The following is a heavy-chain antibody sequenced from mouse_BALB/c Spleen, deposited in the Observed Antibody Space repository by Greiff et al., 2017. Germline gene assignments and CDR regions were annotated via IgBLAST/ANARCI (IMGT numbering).Heavy chain of an antibody. D-gene: IGHD1-1*01. J-gene: IGHJ2*01. Sequence: LQQPGSELVRPGASVKLSCTASGYTFTSYWMHWVKQRHGQGLEWIGNIYPGSGSTNYDEKFKSKGTLTVDTSSSTAYMHLSSLTSEDSAVYYCASHCYGSSYSFDYWGQGTTLTVSS. CDR2: IYPGSGST. CDR1: GYTFTSYW. CDR3: ASHCYGSSYSFDY. V-gene: IGHV1S22*01.